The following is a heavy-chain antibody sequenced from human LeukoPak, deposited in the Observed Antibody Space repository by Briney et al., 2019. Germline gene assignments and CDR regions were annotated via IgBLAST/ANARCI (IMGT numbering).Heavy chain of an antibody. D-gene: IGHD4-23*01. CDR1: GFTFSSYT. CDR3: ARAEGYGGELDS. Sequence: SGGSLRLSCAASGFTFSSYTMNWVRQAPGKGLEWVSSISGNGDNTFYADSVKGRFTISRDNSKNRLYLQMNSLRAEDTAVYYCARAEGYGGELDSWGQGTLVTVSS. J-gene: IGHJ4*02. CDR2: ISGNGDNT. V-gene: IGHV3-23*01.